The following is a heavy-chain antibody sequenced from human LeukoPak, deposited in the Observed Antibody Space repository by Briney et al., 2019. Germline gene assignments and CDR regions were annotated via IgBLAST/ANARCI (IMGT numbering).Heavy chain of an antibody. Sequence: GGSLRLSCAASGFTFSSYGMHWVRQAPGKGLEWVAVISYDGSNKYYADPVKGRFTISRDNSKNTLYLQMNSLRAEDTAVYYCAAGLNFDYWGQGTLVTVSS. CDR3: AAGLNFDY. J-gene: IGHJ4*02. CDR2: ISYDGSNK. CDR1: GFTFSSYG. D-gene: IGHD3-16*01. V-gene: IGHV3-30*03.